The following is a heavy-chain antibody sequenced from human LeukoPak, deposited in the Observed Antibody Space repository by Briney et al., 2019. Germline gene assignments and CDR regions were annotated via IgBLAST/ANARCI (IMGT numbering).Heavy chain of an antibody. D-gene: IGHD6-25*01. Sequence: GGSLRLSCAASGFTFSNYAMTWVRQAPGKGLEWVSAIGDSGGKTHHTHSVKGRFPIPRHNSENTLYPHMNTQRAGHTAVFNCAKDWSGDYWGQGKLGTVSS. CDR2: IGDSGGKT. CDR1: GFTFSNYA. V-gene: IGHV3-23*01. J-gene: IGHJ4*02. CDR3: AKDWSGDY.